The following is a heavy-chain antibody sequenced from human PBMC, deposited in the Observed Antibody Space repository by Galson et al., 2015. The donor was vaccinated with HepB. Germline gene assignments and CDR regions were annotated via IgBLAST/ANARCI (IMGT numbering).Heavy chain of an antibody. D-gene: IGHD2-8*02. J-gene: IGHJ4*02. CDR1: GYSFTSHY. CDR3: ARDPVLRRFCTGGVCSPFDY. Sequence: SVKVSCKASGYSFTSHYIHWVRQAPGQGLEWMGIINPSDGVATYSQKFQGSVTMTRDTSTSTVYMQLSGLRSDDTAVYYCARDPVLRRFCTGGVCSPFDYWGQGTLVTVAA. V-gene: IGHV1-46*01. CDR2: INPSDGVA.